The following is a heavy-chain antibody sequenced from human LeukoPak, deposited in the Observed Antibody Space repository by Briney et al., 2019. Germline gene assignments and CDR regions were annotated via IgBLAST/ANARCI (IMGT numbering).Heavy chain of an antibody. CDR3: AMEAYCSSTSCDSRVDY. Sequence: GGSLRLPCAASGFTFSSYAMSWVRQAPGKGLEWVSAISGSGGSTYYADSVKGRFTISRDNSKNTLYLQMNSLRAEDTAVYYCAMEAYCSSTSCDSRVDYWGQGTLVTVSS. V-gene: IGHV3-23*01. J-gene: IGHJ4*02. CDR2: ISGSGGST. D-gene: IGHD2-2*01. CDR1: GFTFSSYA.